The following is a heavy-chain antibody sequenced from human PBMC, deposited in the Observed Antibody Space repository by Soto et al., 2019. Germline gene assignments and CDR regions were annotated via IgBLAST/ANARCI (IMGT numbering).Heavy chain of an antibody. CDR3: ARCLAGPDWNWFDP. Sequence: QVQLQESGPGLVKPSQTLSLTCTVSGGSIRSGGYYWSWIRQHPGEGLEWIGYIYYSGSTYYNPSLKSRVTISVDTSKNQFSLKLSSVTAADTAVYYCARCLAGPDWNWFDPWGQGTLVTVSS. J-gene: IGHJ5*02. CDR1: GGSIRSGGYY. CDR2: IYYSGST. V-gene: IGHV4-31*03. D-gene: IGHD6-19*01.